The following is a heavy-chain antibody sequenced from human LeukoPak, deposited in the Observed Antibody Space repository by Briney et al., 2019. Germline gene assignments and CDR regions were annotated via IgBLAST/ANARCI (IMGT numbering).Heavy chain of an antibody. CDR1: GFTFSSYG. CDR3: AKVKLTTHYYYYGMDV. Sequence: GGSLRLSCAASGFTFSSYGMHWVRQAPGKGLEWVAVVSYDGSNKYYADSVKGRFTISRDNSKNTLYLQMNSLRAEDTAVYYCAKVKLTTHYYYYGMDVWGQGTTVTVSS. J-gene: IGHJ6*02. V-gene: IGHV3-30*18. CDR2: VSYDGSNK. D-gene: IGHD4/OR15-4a*01.